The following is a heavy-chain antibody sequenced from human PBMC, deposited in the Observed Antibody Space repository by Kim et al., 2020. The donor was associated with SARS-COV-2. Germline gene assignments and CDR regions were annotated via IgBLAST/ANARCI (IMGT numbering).Heavy chain of an antibody. CDR3: ARAEDNYDILTGYYMSYYYYGMDV. V-gene: IGHV4-31*03. J-gene: IGHJ6*02. D-gene: IGHD3-9*01. CDR2: IYYSGST. CDR1: GGSISSGGYY. Sequence: SETLSLTCTVSGGSISSGGYYWSWIRQHPGKGLEWIGYIYYSGSTYYNPSLKSRVTISVDTSKNQFSLKLSSVTAADTAVYYCARAEDNYDILTGYYMSYYYYGMDVWGQGTTVTVSS.